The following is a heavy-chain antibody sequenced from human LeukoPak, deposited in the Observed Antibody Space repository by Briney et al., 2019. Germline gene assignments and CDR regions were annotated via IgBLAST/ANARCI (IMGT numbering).Heavy chain of an antibody. CDR1: GFTFRTYS. Sequence: GGSLRLSCAASGFTFRTYSMNWVRQAPGKGLEWVSYISNDSGTLYYAHPVKGRFTISRDNAKNLLYLQMNSLRAEDTAVYDCASPFDYWGQGTLVTVSS. CDR2: ISNDSGTL. V-gene: IGHV3-48*01. CDR3: ASPFDY. J-gene: IGHJ4*02.